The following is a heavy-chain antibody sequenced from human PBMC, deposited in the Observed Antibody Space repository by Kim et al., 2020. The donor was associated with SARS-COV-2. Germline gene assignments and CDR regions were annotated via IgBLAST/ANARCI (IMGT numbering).Heavy chain of an antibody. V-gene: IGHV3-53*01. D-gene: IGHD2-15*01. CDR1: GFNLSRSY. CDR3: ARGHCSGNSCFDAYAV. CDR2: IYGEGST. Sequence: GGSLRLSCLVSGFNLSRSYLSWVRQAPGKELEWVSVIYGEGSTFYRDSVKGRFITSRDISQSTLFLQMNSLKADDTAMYYCARGHCSGNSCFDAYAVWG. J-gene: IGHJ3*01.